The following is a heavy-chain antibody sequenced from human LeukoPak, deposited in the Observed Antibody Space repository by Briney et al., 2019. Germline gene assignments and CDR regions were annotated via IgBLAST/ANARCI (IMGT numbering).Heavy chain of an antibody. CDR1: GFTFSYYG. CDR3: ARGGDPDY. J-gene: IGHJ4*02. CDR2: ISYDGRQN. D-gene: IGHD2-21*02. Sequence: GGSLRLSCAASGFTFSYYGIHWVRQAPGKGLEWVAVISYDGRQNYYADSVKGRFTISRDNSKNTLYLQMNSLRDEDTAVYYCARGGDPDYWGQGTLVTVSS. V-gene: IGHV3-30*03.